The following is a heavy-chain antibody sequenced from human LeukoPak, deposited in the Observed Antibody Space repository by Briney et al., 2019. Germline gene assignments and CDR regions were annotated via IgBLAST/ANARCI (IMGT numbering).Heavy chain of an antibody. D-gene: IGHD4-17*01. CDR2: ISAYNGNT. Sequence: VASVKVSCKASGGTFSSYAISWVRQAPGQGLEWMGWISAYNGNTNYAQKLQGRVTMTTDTSTSTAYMELRSLRSDNTAVYYCARDQWTVTTEEPWFDPWGQGTLVTVSS. CDR3: ARDQWTVTTEEPWFDP. J-gene: IGHJ5*02. V-gene: IGHV1-18*01. CDR1: GGTFSSYA.